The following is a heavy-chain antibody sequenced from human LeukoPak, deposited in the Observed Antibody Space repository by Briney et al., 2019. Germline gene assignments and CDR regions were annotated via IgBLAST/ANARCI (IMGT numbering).Heavy chain of an antibody. D-gene: IGHD2-2*01. CDR1: GFTFSSHG. Sequence: PGGSLRLSCVASGFTFSSHGMHWVRQAPGKGLEWVAFIRYDGSNKYYADSVKGRFTISRDNSKNTLYLQMNSLRAEDTAVYYCAKGYCSSTSCLAIDYWGQGTLVTVSS. V-gene: IGHV3-30*02. CDR3: AKGYCSSTSCLAIDY. J-gene: IGHJ4*02. CDR2: IRYDGSNK.